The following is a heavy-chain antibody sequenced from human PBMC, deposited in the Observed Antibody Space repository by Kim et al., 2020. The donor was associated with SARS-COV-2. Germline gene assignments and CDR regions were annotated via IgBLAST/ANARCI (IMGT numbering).Heavy chain of an antibody. CDR3: ARRVQAAAGMSGPPGGMDV. J-gene: IGHJ6*02. Sequence: GGSLRLSCAASGFTFSSYSMNWVRQAPGKGLEWVSSISSSSSYIYYADSVKGRFTISRDNAKNSLYLQMNSLRAEDTAVYYCARRVQAAAGMSGPPGGMDVWGQGTTVTVSS. D-gene: IGHD6-13*01. V-gene: IGHV3-21*01. CDR2: ISSSSSYI. CDR1: GFTFSSYS.